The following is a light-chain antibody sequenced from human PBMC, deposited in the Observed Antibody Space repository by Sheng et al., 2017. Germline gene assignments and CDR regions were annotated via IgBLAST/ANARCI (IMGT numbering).Light chain of an antibody. V-gene: IGKV3-15*01. Sequence: EIVMTQSPATLSLSPGERATLSCRASQSVSSNVAWYQQKPGLAPRLLIYGASSRATGFPARLSGSGSGTDFTLTISSLQAEDVAVYYCQQYYTTPYSFGQGTKLEIK. CDR2: GAS. J-gene: IGKJ2*03. CDR3: QQYYTTPYS. CDR1: QSVSSN.